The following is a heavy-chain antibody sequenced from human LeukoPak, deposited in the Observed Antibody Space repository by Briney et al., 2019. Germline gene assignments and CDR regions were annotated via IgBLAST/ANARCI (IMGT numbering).Heavy chain of an antibody. J-gene: IGHJ4*02. D-gene: IGHD2/OR15-2a*01. CDR3: ARSPGRILFVDY. V-gene: IGHV1-2*02. CDR1: GYTFTGYY. CDR2: TNPNSGGT. Sequence: ASVKVSCKASGYTFTGYYMHWGRQAPGQGLEWMGWTNPNSGGTNYPQKCQGRVTMTRDTSISTAYMELSRLRSDDTAVYYCARSPGRILFVDYWGQGTLVTVSS.